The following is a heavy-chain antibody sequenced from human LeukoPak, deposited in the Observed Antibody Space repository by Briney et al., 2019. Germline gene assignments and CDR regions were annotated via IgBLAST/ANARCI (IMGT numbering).Heavy chain of an antibody. V-gene: IGHV3-48*01. CDR3: ARDGYDFWSGSIYYSFYMDV. CDR2: ISSNGSSV. D-gene: IGHD3-3*01. CDR1: GVTISKYS. Sequence: PGGSLILSCAASGVTISKYSMNWGRHAPGKGVERVSYISSNGSSVQYADSVKGRFTFSRDNAKNSLYLQMNRLRAEDTAVYYCARDGYDFWSGSIYYSFYMDVWGKGTTVTVSS. J-gene: IGHJ6*03.